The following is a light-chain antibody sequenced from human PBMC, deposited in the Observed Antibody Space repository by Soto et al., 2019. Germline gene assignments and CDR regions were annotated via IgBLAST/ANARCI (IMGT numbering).Light chain of an antibody. CDR2: YDN. Sequence: QSVLTQPPSESGAPGQRVTISCSGSRSNIGNNAVNWYQQLPGRAPKLLIYYDNLLPSGVSDRFSGSKSGTSASLAISGLQSEDEADYYCAAWDDSLNGLVFGTGTKLTVL. CDR3: AAWDDSLNGLV. CDR1: RSNIGNNA. J-gene: IGLJ2*01. V-gene: IGLV1-36*01.